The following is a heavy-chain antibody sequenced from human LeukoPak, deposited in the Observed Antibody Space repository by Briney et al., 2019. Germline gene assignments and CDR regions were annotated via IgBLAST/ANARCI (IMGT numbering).Heavy chain of an antibody. CDR1: GYTFTSYD. D-gene: IGHD5-18*01. CDR3: VRAGGRRGYSYGRRYFDY. CDR2: MNPNSGNT. J-gene: IGHJ4*02. Sequence: ASVKVSCKASGYTFTSYDINWVRQATGQGLEWMGWMNPNSGNTGYAQKFQGRVTITRNTSISTAYMELSSLRSEDTAVYYCVRAGGRRGYSYGRRYFDYWGQGTLVTVSS. V-gene: IGHV1-8*03.